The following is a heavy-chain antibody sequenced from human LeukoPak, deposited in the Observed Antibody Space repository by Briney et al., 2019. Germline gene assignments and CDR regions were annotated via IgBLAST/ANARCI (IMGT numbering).Heavy chain of an antibody. CDR3: AREPPGIDDAFDI. CDR2: IYYSGST. D-gene: IGHD2-15*01. CDR1: GGPISGYY. Sequence: SETLSLTCSVSGGPISGYYWTWIRQPPGKGLEWIVYIYYSGSTNYNPSLKSRVTLSVDTSKNQFSLKLNSVTAADTAVYFCAREPPGIDDAFDIWGQGTMVTVSS. J-gene: IGHJ3*02. V-gene: IGHV4-59*01.